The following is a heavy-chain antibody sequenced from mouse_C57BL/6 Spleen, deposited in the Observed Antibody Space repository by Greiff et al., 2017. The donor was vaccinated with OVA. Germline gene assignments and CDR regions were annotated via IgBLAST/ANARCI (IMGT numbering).Heavy chain of an antibody. CDR1: GYAFTNYL. D-gene: IGHD1-1*01. CDR2: INPGSGGT. CDR3: ARSEYYGSSSYFDY. J-gene: IGHJ2*01. V-gene: IGHV1-54*01. Sequence: QVQLQQSGAELVRPGTSVKVSCKASGYAFTNYLIEWVKQRPGQGLEWIGVINPGSGGTNYTEKFKGKATLTADKSSSTAYMQLSSLTSEDSAVYFCARSEYYGSSSYFDYWGQGTTLTVSS.